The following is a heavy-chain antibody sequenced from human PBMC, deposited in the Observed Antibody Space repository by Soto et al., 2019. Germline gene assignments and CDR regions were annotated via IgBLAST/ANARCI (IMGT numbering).Heavy chain of an antibody. CDR3: ARDRFEYSYGSSYGMDV. V-gene: IGHV4-4*07. CDR2: IYTSGST. D-gene: IGHD5-18*01. Sequence: SETLSLTCTVSGGSISSYYWSWIRQPAGKGLEWIGRIYTSGSTNYNPSLKSRVTMSVDTSKNQFSLKLSSVTAADTAVYYCARDRFEYSYGSSYGMDVWGRGTTVTVSS. CDR1: GGSISSYY. J-gene: IGHJ6*02.